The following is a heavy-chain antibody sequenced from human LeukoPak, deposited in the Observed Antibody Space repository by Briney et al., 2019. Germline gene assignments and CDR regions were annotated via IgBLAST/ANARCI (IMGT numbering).Heavy chain of an antibody. V-gene: IGHV4-59*07. CDR3: ARGEQWLVYAFDI. D-gene: IGHD6-19*01. CDR1: GGSISSYY. J-gene: IGHJ3*02. CDR2: IYYSGST. Sequence: SDTLSLTCTVSGGSISSYYWSWIRQPPGKGLEWIGYIYYSGSTNYNPSLKSRVTISVDTSKNQFSLKLSSVTAADTAVYYCARGEQWLVYAFDIWGQGTMVTVSS.